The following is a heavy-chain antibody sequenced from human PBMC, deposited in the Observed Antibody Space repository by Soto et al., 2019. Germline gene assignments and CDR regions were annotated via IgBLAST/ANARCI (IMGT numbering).Heavy chain of an antibody. CDR1: VDSLTTYD. CDR3: ARYSNNWFQTEGMDV. J-gene: IGHJ6*02. D-gene: IGHD6-13*01. Sequence: PSEALSLTCTVSVDSLTTYDWSWIRQPAGKGLEWIGRIDTSGNTNYNPSLKSRVTMSVDTSKKQFSLKLTSVTAADTAVYYCARYSNNWFQTEGMDVWGQGTTVNVSS. CDR2: IDTSGNT. V-gene: IGHV4-4*07.